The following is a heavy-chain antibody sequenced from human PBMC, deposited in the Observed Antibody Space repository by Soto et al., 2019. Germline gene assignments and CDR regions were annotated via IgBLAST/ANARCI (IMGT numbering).Heavy chain of an antibody. D-gene: IGHD3-9*01. J-gene: IGHJ5*02. CDR1: GGSISSGDYY. CDR3: ARLYYDILTGYAAWFDP. Sequence: SSETLSLTCTVSGGSISSGDYYWSWIRQPPGKGLEWIGYIYYSGSTYYNPSLKSRVTISVDTSKNQFSLKLSSVTAADTAVYYCARLYYDILTGYAAWFDPWGQGTLVTVSS. CDR2: IYYSGST. V-gene: IGHV4-30-4*01.